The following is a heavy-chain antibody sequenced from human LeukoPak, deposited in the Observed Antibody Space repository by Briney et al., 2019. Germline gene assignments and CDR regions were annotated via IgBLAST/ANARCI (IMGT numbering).Heavy chain of an antibody. CDR1: GGSISSGGYY. J-gene: IGHJ6*02. V-gene: IGHV4-31*03. D-gene: IGHD4-11*01. CDR2: IYYSGST. CDR3: ARALQQDYYYGMDV. Sequence: SETLSLTCTVSGGSISSGGYYWSWIRQHPGKGLEWIGYIYYSGSTYYNPSLKSRFTISVDTSKNQFSLKLSSVTAADTAVYYCARALQQDYYYGMDVWGQGTTVTVSS.